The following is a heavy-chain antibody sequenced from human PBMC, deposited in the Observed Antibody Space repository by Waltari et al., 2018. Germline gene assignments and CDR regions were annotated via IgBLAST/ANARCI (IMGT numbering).Heavy chain of an antibody. CDR3: AKGDSSGWYVFDY. V-gene: IGHV3-33*06. CDR2: IWYDGSNK. Sequence: QVQLVESGGGVVQPGRSLRLSCAASGFTFSSDGMHWVRQAPGKGLEWVAVIWYDGSNKYYADSVKGRFTISRDNSKNTLYLQMNSLRAEDTAVYYCAKGDSSGWYVFDYWGQGTLVTVSS. CDR1: GFTFSSDG. J-gene: IGHJ4*02. D-gene: IGHD6-19*01.